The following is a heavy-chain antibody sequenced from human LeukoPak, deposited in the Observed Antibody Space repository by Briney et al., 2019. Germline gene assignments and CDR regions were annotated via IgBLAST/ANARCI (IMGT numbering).Heavy chain of an antibody. Sequence: GGSLRLSCAASGFTFSSYTMSWVRQAPGKGLEWVSDINGSGGSTYYADSVKGRFTISRDNSKNTLYLQMNSLRAEDTAVYYCAKVATMYFDYWGQGTLVTVSS. V-gene: IGHV3-23*01. CDR3: AKVATMYFDY. J-gene: IGHJ4*02. CDR2: INGSGGST. D-gene: IGHD5-12*01. CDR1: GFTFSSYT.